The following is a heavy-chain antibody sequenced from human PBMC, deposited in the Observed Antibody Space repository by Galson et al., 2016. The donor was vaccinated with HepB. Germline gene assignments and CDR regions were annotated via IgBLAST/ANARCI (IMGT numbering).Heavy chain of an antibody. CDR2: INPSGGST. Sequence: SVKVSCKASGYSFTSYYMHWVRQAPGQGLEWMGIINPSGGSTSYAQKFQGRVTLTRDTSTSTVYMELSSLRSEDTAVYYCARSGTVTSWIKVWPKGYDYYSYGMDVWGQGTTVTVSS. J-gene: IGHJ6*02. D-gene: IGHD5-12*01. CDR3: ARSGTVTSWIKVWPKGYDYYSYGMDV. CDR1: GYSFTSYY. V-gene: IGHV1-46*01.